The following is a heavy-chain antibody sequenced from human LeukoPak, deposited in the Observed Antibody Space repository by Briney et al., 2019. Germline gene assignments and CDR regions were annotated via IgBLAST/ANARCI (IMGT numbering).Heavy chain of an antibody. V-gene: IGHV4-59*05. CDR2: IYYSGST. CDR1: GGSISSYY. CDR3: ARHVTYYFDY. Sequence: SETLSLTCTVSGGSISSYYWSWIRQPPGKGLEWIGSIYYSGSTYYNPSLKSRVTISVDTSKNQFSLKLSSVTAADTAVYYCARHVTYYFDYWGQGTLVTVSS. J-gene: IGHJ4*02. D-gene: IGHD2-21*02.